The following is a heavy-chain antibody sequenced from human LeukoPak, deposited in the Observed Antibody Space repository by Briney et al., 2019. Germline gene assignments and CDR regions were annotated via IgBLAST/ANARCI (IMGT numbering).Heavy chain of an antibody. V-gene: IGHV3-23*01. J-gene: IGHJ6*02. CDR2: ISGSGGST. CDR1: GFTFTSYA. D-gene: IGHD2-2*01. CDR3: AKDSIVVIPGSIPKSYGMDV. Sequence: GGSLRLSCAASGFTFTSYAMSWVRQAPGKGLEWVSAISGSGGSTYYADSVKGRFTISRDNSKNTLYLQMNSLRAEDTAVYYCAKDSIVVIPGSIPKSYGMDVWGQGTTVTVSS.